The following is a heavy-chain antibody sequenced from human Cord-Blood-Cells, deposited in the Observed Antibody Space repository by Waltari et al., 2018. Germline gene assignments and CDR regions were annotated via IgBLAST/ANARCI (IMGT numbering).Heavy chain of an antibody. CDR2: IKAGNGNK. V-gene: IGHV1-3*01. D-gene: IGHD3-3*01. CDR1: GYTFTSYA. Sequence: QVQLVQSGAEVKKPGASVKVSCKASGYTFTSYAMHWVRQAPGQRLEWMGWIKAGNGNKKYSQKFQGRDTITRDTTASTAYMELSSLRSEDTAVYYCARDRVLRFLEWLSYYYYYGMDVWGQGTTVTVSS. CDR3: ARDRVLRFLEWLSYYYYYGMDV. J-gene: IGHJ6*02.